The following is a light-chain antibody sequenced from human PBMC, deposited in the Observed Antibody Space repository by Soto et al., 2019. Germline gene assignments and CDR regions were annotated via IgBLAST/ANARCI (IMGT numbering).Light chain of an antibody. Sequence: EIVMTPSPATLSVSPGERATLSCRASQSVSGNLARYQQKPDQAPRLLIYGASTRATGIPARFSGSGSGTEFTLTISSLQSEDFAVYYCQQYNDWPPVTVGGGTKVEIK. CDR3: QQYNDWPPVT. CDR1: QSVSGN. V-gene: IGKV3-15*01. CDR2: GAS. J-gene: IGKJ4*01.